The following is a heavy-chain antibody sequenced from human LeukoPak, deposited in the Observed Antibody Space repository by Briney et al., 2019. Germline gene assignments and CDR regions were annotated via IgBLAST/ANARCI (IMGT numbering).Heavy chain of an antibody. Sequence: ASVKVSCKPSGYTFTGYYMHWGRQAPGQGLEWMGRINPNSGATNYAQKFQGRVTMTRDTSISTAYMELTTLRSDDTAVYYCAKSIEYCGADCYGYFDLWGRGTLVTVSS. CDR1: GYTFTGYY. D-gene: IGHD2-21*02. V-gene: IGHV1-2*06. CDR2: INPNSGAT. CDR3: AKSIEYCGADCYGYFDL. J-gene: IGHJ2*01.